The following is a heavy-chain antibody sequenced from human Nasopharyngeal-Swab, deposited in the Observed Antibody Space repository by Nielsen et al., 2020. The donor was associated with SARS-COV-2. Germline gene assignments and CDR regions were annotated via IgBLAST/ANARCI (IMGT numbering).Heavy chain of an antibody. CDR1: GFTFSDYY. V-gene: IGHV3-11*04. J-gene: IGHJ4*02. D-gene: IGHD1-7*01. CDR3: ATNWDYRFDY. CDR2: ISSSGSTI. Sequence: GESLKISCAASGFTFSDYYMSWIRQAPGKGLEWVSYISSSGSTIYYADSVKGRFTISRDNAKNSLYLQMNSLRAEDTAVYYCATNWDYRFDYWGQGTLVTVSS.